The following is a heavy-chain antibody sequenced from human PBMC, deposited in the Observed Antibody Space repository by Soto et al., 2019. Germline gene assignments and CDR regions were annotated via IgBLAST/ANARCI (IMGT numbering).Heavy chain of an antibody. D-gene: IGHD3-3*01. CDR2: IIPIFGTA. Sequence: QVQLVQSGAEVKKPGSSVKVSCKASGGTFNSYAISWVRQAPGQGLEWMGGIIPIFGTANYAQKFQGRVTITADESTSTAYMEMSSLRSEDTAVYFCVVRFLEWLGLVGMDVWGQGTTVTVSS. J-gene: IGHJ6*02. V-gene: IGHV1-69*12. CDR3: VVRFLEWLGLVGMDV. CDR1: GGTFNSYA.